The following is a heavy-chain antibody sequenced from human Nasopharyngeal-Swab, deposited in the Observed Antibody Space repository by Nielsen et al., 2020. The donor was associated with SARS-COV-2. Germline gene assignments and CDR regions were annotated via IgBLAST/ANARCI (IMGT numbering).Heavy chain of an antibody. D-gene: IGHD4-17*01. J-gene: IGHJ4*02. CDR3: AKGVGYGDTGCFDE. CDR1: GFTYSTYA. V-gene: IGHV3-23*01. Sequence: GGSLRLSCVASGFTYSTYAMSWVRQAPGKGLEWASGISGSGGNTYYADSVKGRFTISRDNSMETLYLQMNSLRVEDTAVYYCAKGVGYGDTGCFDEWGQGTLVTASS. CDR2: ISGSGGNT.